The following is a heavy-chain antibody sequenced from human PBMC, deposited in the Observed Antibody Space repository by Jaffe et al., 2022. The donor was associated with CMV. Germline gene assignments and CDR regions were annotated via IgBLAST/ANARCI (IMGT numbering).Heavy chain of an antibody. D-gene: IGHD6-25*01. CDR3: ATLWDGGYNLTADAFDI. CDR2: ISWDGGST. J-gene: IGHJ3*02. Sequence: EVQLVESGGVVVQPGGSLRLSCAASGFTFDDYTMHWVRQAPGKGLEWVSLISWDGGSTYYADSVKGRFTISRDNSKNSLYLQMNSLRTEDTALYYCATLWDGGYNLTADAFDIWGQGTMVTVSS. CDR1: GFTFDDYT. V-gene: IGHV3-43*01.